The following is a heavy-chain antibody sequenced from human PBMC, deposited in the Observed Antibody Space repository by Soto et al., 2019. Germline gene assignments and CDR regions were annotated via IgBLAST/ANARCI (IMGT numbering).Heavy chain of an antibody. CDR1: GGSISSGGYY. Sequence: PSETLSLTCTVSGGSISSGGYYWSWIRQHPGKGLEWIGYIYYSGSTYYNPSLKSRVTISVDTSKNQFSLKLSSVTAADTAVYYCARDCCMVRGVIQSYYYYGMDVWRHGTTVTVSS. V-gene: IGHV4-31*02. J-gene: IGHJ6*02. D-gene: IGHD3-10*01. CDR2: IYYSGST. CDR3: ARDCCMVRGVIQSYYYYGMDV.